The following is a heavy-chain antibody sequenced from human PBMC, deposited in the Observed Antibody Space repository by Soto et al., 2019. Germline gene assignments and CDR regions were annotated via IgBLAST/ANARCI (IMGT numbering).Heavy chain of an antibody. Sequence: SVKVSCKASGFTFTSSAMQWVRQARGQRLEWIGWIVVGSGNTNYAQKFQERVTITRDMSTSTAYMELSSLRSEDTAVYYRAADVGYSSSWYDYWGQGTLVTVSS. V-gene: IGHV1-58*02. CDR2: IVVGSGNT. J-gene: IGHJ4*02. CDR3: AADVGYSSSWYDY. D-gene: IGHD6-13*01. CDR1: GFTFTSSA.